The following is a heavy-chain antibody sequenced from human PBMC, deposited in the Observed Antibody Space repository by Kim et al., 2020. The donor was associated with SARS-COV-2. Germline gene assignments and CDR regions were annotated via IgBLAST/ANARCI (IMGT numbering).Heavy chain of an antibody. J-gene: IGHJ4*02. CDR3: ARHSKLASVKVADFXF. V-gene: IGHV5-51*01. Sequence: GESLKISCKGSGYSFINYWIVWVRQKPGKGLEWMGTIYPDDFDTRYSPSFEGXVTISADKSITTAYLQWTNLKASDTPMYFCARHSKLASVKVADFXFWGQGTPVTXS. D-gene: IGHD3-3*02. CDR2: IYPDDFDT. CDR1: GYSFINYW.